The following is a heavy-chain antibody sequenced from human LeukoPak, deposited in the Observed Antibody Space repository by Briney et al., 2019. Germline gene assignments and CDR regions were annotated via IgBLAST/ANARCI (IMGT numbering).Heavy chain of an antibody. CDR1: GYTFTGYY. D-gene: IGHD1-26*01. Sequence: ASVKVSCKASGYTFTGYYMHWVRQAPGQGFEWMGWINPNSGGTNYAQKFQGRVTMTRDTSISTAYMELSRLRSDDTAVYYCARIAEWELRFDPWGQGTLVTVSS. CDR3: ARIAEWELRFDP. CDR2: INPNSGGT. V-gene: IGHV1-2*02. J-gene: IGHJ5*02.